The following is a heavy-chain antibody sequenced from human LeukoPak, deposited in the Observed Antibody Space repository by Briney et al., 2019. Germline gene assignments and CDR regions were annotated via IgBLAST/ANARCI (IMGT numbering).Heavy chain of an antibody. V-gene: IGHV4-4*07. CDR3: ASSNGGKIVPFDY. CDR2: IYTRGDS. Sequence: SETLSLTCTVSGGSISHFYMSWIRQTPEKGLEWIGRIYTRGDSDYNPSLESRVTMSVDTSKNQFSLNLSSVTAADTAVYYCASSNGGKIVPFDYWGQGTLVTVS. D-gene: IGHD4-23*01. CDR1: GGSISHFY. J-gene: IGHJ4*02.